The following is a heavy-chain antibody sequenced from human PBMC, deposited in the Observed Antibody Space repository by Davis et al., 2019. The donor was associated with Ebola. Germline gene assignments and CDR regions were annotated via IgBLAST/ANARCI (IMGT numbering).Heavy chain of an antibody. J-gene: IGHJ4*02. CDR1: GGSISSTDYS. CDR3: ARWRKRKTGIPGFDC. CDR2: MFDPSNT. Sequence: SETLSLTCTVSGGSISSTDYSWGWVRQPPGRGLEWIGYMFDPSNTYYNPSLRSRVTISVDMSKNQFSLNLTSVTAAETAVYYCARWRKRKTGIPGFDCWGQGTQLTVSS. V-gene: IGHV4-39*01. D-gene: IGHD3-10*01.